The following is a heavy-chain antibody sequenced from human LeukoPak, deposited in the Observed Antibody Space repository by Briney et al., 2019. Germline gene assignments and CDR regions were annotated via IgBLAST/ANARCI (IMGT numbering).Heavy chain of an antibody. CDR2: ISGGSEDT. Sequence: PGGSLRLSCTASGFTFGSYAKSWVRQAPGKVLEWVSSISGGSEDTYYADSVKGRFTISRDNSKSTLNLQLNSLRAEHTAVYYCARTIAQYSISWLYFYDGLDVWGQGTTVTVSS. D-gene: IGHD6-13*01. CDR1: GFTFGSYA. V-gene: IGHV3-23*01. J-gene: IGHJ6*02. CDR3: ARTIAQYSISWLYFYDGLDV.